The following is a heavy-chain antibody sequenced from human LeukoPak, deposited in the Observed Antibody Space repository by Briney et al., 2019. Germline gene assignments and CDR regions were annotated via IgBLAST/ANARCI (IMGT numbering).Heavy chain of an antibody. D-gene: IGHD5-12*01. Sequence: ASVKVSCKASGYTFTSYGINWVRQAPGQGLEWMGRINPNTGVTDYAQKFQGRVTVTRDTSIGTVSMDLRLRSDDTAVYYCARGSRGGGYEAFDFWGQGTQVTVSS. V-gene: IGHV1-2*06. CDR3: ARGSRGGGYEAFDF. CDR1: GYTFTSYG. J-gene: IGHJ4*02. CDR2: INPNTGVT.